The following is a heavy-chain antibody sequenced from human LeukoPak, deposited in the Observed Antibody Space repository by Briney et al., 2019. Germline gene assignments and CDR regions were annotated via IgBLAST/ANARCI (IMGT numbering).Heavy chain of an antibody. V-gene: IGHV3-23*01. CDR3: ARNEAGYHYYIGF. CDR1: GFTFSNYA. CDR2: LSGENALI. D-gene: IGHD1-14*01. J-gene: IGHJ6*03. Sequence: AGGSLRLSCAASGFTFSNYAMIWVRQAPGKGLESISTLSGENALIYYADSVKGRFTISRDNSKNTLYLQMSNVRPEDTARYYCARNEAGYHYYIGFWGEGTTVTVSS.